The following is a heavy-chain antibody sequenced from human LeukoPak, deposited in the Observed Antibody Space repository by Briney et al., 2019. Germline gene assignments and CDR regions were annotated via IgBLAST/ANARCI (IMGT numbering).Heavy chain of an antibody. CDR2: ISTSGGTI. V-gene: IGHV3-48*03. D-gene: IGHD4-23*01. J-gene: IGHJ4*02. CDR1: GFLFSSYE. Sequence: HTGGSLRLSCAASGFLFSSYEMNWVRQAPGKGLEWVSYISTSGGTIYYADSVKGRSTISRDNAKNSLYLQMNSLRAEDTAVYYCARDSYYGGTQDYWGQGTLVTVSS. CDR3: ARDSYYGGTQDY.